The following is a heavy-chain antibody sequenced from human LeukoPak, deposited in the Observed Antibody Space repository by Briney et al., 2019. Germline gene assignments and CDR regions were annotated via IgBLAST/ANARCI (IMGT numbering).Heavy chain of an antibody. J-gene: IGHJ4*02. D-gene: IGHD3-22*01. CDR2: IYTSGST. CDR1: GGSISSYY. Sequence: SETLSLTCTVSGGSISSYYWSWIRQPAGKGLEWIGCIYTSGSTNYNPSLKSRVTMSVDTSKNQFSLKLSSVTAADTAVYYCARDSYYYDSSQSQLFDYWGQGTLVTVSS. V-gene: IGHV4-4*07. CDR3: ARDSYYYDSSQSQLFDY.